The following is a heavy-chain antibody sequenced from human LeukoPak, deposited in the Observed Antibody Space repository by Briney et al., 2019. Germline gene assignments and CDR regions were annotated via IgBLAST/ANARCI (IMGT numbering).Heavy chain of an antibody. D-gene: IGHD3-3*01. CDR3: ARLLRFFGTGYYYGMDV. Sequence: NPSETLSLTCAVYGGSFSGYYWSWIRQPPGKGLEWIGEINHSGSTNYNPSLKSRVTISVDTSKNQFSLKLSSVTAADTAVYYCARLLRFFGTGYYYGMDVWGPGTTVTVSS. CDR2: INHSGST. J-gene: IGHJ6*02. V-gene: IGHV4-34*01. CDR1: GGSFSGYY.